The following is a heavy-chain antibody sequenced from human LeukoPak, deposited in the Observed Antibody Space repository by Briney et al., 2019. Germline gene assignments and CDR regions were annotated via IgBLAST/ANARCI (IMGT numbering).Heavy chain of an antibody. Sequence: ASVKVSCKASGYTFTGYYMPWVRQAPGQGLEWMGWINPNSGGTNYAQKFQGRVTMTRDTSISTAYMELSRLRSDDTAVYYCARDMVRGVKNLGYWGQGTLVTVSS. CDR2: INPNSGGT. J-gene: IGHJ4*02. CDR1: GYTFTGYY. V-gene: IGHV1-2*02. CDR3: ARDMVRGVKNLGY. D-gene: IGHD3-10*01.